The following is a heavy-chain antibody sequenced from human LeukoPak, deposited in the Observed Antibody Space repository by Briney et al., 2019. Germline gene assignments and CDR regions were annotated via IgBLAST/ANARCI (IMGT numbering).Heavy chain of an antibody. D-gene: IGHD2-2*02. Sequence: GGSLRLSCAASGFTFSGYAMYWVRQAPGKGLEWVSAISGSAMSTYYADSVKGRFTISRDNAKNSLYLQMNSLRAEDTAVYYCASQIVVVPAAIAVWGKGTTVTVSS. J-gene: IGHJ6*04. CDR2: ISGSAMST. V-gene: IGHV3-23*01. CDR3: ASQIVVVPAAIAV. CDR1: GFTFSGYA.